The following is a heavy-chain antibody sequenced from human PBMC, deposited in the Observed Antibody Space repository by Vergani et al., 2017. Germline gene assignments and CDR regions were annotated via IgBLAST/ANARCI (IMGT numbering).Heavy chain of an antibody. Sequence: QVQLVESGGGVVPPGGSLRLSCAASGFTFYSYGMHWVRQAPGKGLEWVASIRSDESRRYYGDSMEGPFTISRDNSKNTLYLQMKSLGPEDTAVYYCAKEGGGYCSGGSCPRRYFDYWGQGTLVTVSS. D-gene: IGHD2-15*01. CDR1: GFTFYSYG. CDR3: AKEGGGYCSGGSCPRRYFDY. V-gene: IGHV3-30*02. CDR2: IRSDESRR. J-gene: IGHJ4*02.